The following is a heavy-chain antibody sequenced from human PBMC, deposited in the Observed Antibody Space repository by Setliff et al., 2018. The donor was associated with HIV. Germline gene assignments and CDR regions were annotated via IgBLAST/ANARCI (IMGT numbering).Heavy chain of an antibody. Sequence: PSETLSLTCTVSGVSISSGSYYWSWIRQPAGKGLEWIGHIYTSGSTNCNPSLKSRVTISVDTSKNQFSLKLSSVTAADTAVYYCARPAPRGYSYGHYYFDYWGQGTLVTVSS. CDR2: IYTSGST. V-gene: IGHV4-61*09. CDR1: GVSISSGSYY. J-gene: IGHJ4*02. CDR3: ARPAPRGYSYGHYYFDY. D-gene: IGHD5-18*01.